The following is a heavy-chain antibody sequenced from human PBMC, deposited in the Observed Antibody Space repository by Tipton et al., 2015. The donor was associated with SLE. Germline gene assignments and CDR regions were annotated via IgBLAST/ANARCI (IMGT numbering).Heavy chain of an antibody. D-gene: IGHD2-8*01. CDR1: GGSMRSYY. J-gene: IGHJ4*02. CDR3: VRLRSKVLIDY. CDR2: KYFSGSS. Sequence: TLSLTCNVSGGSMRSYYWSWIRQTPGKGLEWIGYKYFSGSSNYNPSLKSRVTISVDMSKNQFSLKVRSVTAADTAVYYCVRLRSKVLIDYWGQGTLVTVSS. V-gene: IGHV4-59*12.